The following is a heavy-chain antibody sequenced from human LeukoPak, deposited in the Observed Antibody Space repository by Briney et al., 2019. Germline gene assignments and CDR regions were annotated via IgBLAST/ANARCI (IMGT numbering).Heavy chain of an antibody. Sequence: PSETLSHTCAVYGGSFSGYYWSWIRQPPGKGLEWIGEINHSGSTNYNPSLKSRVTISVDTSKNQFSLKLSSVTAADTAVYYCARGICSGGSCYWGYWGQGTLVTVSS. V-gene: IGHV4-34*01. CDR3: ARGICSGGSCYWGY. J-gene: IGHJ4*02. D-gene: IGHD2-15*01. CDR1: GGSFSGYY. CDR2: INHSGST.